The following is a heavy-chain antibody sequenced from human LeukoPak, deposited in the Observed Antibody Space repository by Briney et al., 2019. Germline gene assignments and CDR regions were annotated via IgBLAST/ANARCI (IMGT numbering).Heavy chain of an antibody. CDR3: ARSHPGTTVDAY. CDR1: GFTFRSYG. V-gene: IGHV3-33*01. CDR2: IWYDGSNK. D-gene: IGHD6-19*01. J-gene: IGHJ4*02. Sequence: GRSLRLSCAASGFTFRSYGMHWVRQPPGKGLEWVAIIWYDGSNKYYRESVSGRFTVSRDNSKNTLYLQMDSLRAEDTAVYYCARSHPGTTVDAYWGQGTLVTVSS.